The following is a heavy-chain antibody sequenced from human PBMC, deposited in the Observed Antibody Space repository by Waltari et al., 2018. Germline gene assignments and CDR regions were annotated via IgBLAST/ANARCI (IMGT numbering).Heavy chain of an antibody. Sequence: QVQLVQSGAEVKKPGASVKVACKASGYTFTGSYMHWLRQAPGQGLKWMGWINPNSGGTNYAQKFQGRVTMTRDTSISTAYMELSRLRSDDTAVYYCARDAGYYDILTGYYLYYMDVWGKGTTVTVSS. CDR1: GYTFTGSY. D-gene: IGHD3-9*01. CDR2: INPNSGGT. CDR3: ARDAGYYDILTGYYLYYMDV. V-gene: IGHV1-2*02. J-gene: IGHJ6*03.